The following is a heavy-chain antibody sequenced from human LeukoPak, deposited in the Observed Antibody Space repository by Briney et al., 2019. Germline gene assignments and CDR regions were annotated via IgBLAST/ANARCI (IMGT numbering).Heavy chain of an antibody. CDR3: VRVPPGIAAAYFDY. V-gene: IGHV3-48*04. CDR2: ISSSSSTI. CDR1: GFTFSSYS. Sequence: PGGSLRLSCAASGFTFSSYSMNWVRQAPGKGLEWVSYISSSSSTIYYADSVKGRFTISRDNAKNSLYLQMNSLRAEDTAVYYCVRVPPGIAAAYFDYWGQGTLVTVSS. J-gene: IGHJ4*02. D-gene: IGHD6-13*01.